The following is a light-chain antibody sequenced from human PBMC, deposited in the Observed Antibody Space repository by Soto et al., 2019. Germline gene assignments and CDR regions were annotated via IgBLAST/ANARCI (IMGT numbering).Light chain of an antibody. CDR1: SSNIGRNT. Sequence: QPVLTQPPSASGTPGQRVTISWSGSSSNIGRNTVNWYQQLPGTAPKPLIYSNNQRPSGVPDRFPGSKSGTSASLAISGLQSEDEADYYCVAWDDNLNGPVFGGGTKLTVL. CDR2: SNN. CDR3: VAWDDNLNGPV. J-gene: IGLJ2*01. V-gene: IGLV1-44*01.